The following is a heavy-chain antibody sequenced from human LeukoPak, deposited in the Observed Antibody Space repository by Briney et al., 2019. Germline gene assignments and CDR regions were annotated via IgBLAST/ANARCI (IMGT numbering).Heavy chain of an antibody. V-gene: IGHV4-59*01. CDR3: ARVGGTNYYYYGMDV. J-gene: IGHJ6*02. D-gene: IGHD1-1*01. CDR1: GGSISSYY. Sequence: SETLSLTCNVSGGSISSYYWSWVRQPPGKGLEWMGYIYDSGSTNYNPSLKSRVTISVDTSKNQFSLKLSSVTAADTAVYYCARVGGTNYYYYGMDVWGQGTTVTVSS. CDR2: IYDSGST.